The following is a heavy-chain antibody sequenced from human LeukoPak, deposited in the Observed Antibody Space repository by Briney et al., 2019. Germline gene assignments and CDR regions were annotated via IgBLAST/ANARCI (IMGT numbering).Heavy chain of an antibody. CDR2: IYYSGST. D-gene: IGHD3-22*01. V-gene: IGHV4-31*03. CDR3: AREGYYDSSGYYLDY. Sequence: SQTLSLTCTVSGGSISSGGYYWSWIRQHPGKGLEWIGYIYYSGSTYYNPSLKSRVTISVDTSKNQFSLKLSSVTAADTAVYYCAREGYYDSSGYYLDYWGRGTLVTVSS. J-gene: IGHJ4*02. CDR1: GGSISSGGYY.